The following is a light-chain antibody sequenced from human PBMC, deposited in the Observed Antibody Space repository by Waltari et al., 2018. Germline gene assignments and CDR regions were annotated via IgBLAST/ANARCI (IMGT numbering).Light chain of an antibody. J-gene: IGLJ2*01. Sequence: QSVLTQPPSVSGAPGQRVTISCSGSTSNLGAPYDVHWYQQHPGTAPKLLIFANVHRPSGVPDRFSGSKSGTSASLAITGLQAEDEADYYCQSYDRRLEVIFGGGTKLAVL. V-gene: IGLV1-40*01. CDR1: TSNLGAPYD. CDR2: ANV. CDR3: QSYDRRLEVI.